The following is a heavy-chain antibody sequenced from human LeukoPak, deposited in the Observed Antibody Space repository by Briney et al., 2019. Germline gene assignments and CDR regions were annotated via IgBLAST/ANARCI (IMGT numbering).Heavy chain of an antibody. CDR2: INSDGSST. D-gene: IGHD3-9*01. V-gene: IGHV3-74*01. J-gene: IGHJ4*02. CDR1: GFTFSSYW. Sequence: GGSLRLSCAASGFTFSSYWMHWVRQAPGKGLVWVSRINSDGSSTSYADSVKGRFSISRDNAKNTLYLQMNSLRAEDTAVYYCARVSDILTGYYYFDYWGQGTLVTVSS. CDR3: ARVSDILTGYYYFDY.